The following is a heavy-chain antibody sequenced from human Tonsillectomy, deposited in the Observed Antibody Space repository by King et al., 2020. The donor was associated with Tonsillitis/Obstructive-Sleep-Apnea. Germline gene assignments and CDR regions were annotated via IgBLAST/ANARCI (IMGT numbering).Heavy chain of an antibody. CDR2: IWHEGSDK. CDR1: GFTFSTYG. Sequence: VQLVESGGGVVQPGRSLRLSCAASGFTFSTYGMHGVRQAPGKGLEWVAVIWHEGSDKYYADSVKGRFTISRDNSKNTLYLQMNSLRVEDTAVYYCARHQGALRFYDYWGQGTLVTVSS. D-gene: IGHD3-3*01. J-gene: IGHJ4*02. CDR3: ARHQGALRFYDY. V-gene: IGHV3-33*01.